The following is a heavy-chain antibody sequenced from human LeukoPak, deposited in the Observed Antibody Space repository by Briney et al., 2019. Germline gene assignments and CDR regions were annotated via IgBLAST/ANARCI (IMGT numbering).Heavy chain of an antibody. Sequence: ASVKVSCKASGYTFTGYYMHWVRQAPGQGLEWMGWINPNSGGTNYAQKFQGWVTMTRDTSISTAYMELSRLRSDDTAVYYCARDPIVVVTATLLYYYYYGMDVWGQGTTVTVSS. CDR1: GYTFTGYY. CDR3: ARDPIVVVTATLLYYYYYGMDV. V-gene: IGHV1-2*04. D-gene: IGHD2-21*02. CDR2: INPNSGGT. J-gene: IGHJ6*02.